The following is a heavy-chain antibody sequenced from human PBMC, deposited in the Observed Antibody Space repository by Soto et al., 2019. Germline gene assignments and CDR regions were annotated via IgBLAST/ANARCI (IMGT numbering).Heavy chain of an antibody. V-gene: IGHV3-49*03. CDR2: IRSNTYGGTP. Sequence: GGSLRLSCLASGFPFGDYAMSWFRQAPGKGLEWVSFIRSNTYGGTPAYAASVKGRFTISRDDSKSIAYLQMNSLKTEDTAVYYCTRCGGSCYTNDYYYGMGVWGQGATVTVSS. CDR3: TRCGGSCYTNDYYYGMGV. J-gene: IGHJ6*02. D-gene: IGHD2-15*01. CDR1: GFPFGDYA.